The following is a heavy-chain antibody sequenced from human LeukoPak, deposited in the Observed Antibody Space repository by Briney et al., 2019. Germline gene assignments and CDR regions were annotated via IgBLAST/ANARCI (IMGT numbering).Heavy chain of an antibody. CDR2: IDPAGDT. J-gene: IGHJ4*02. Sequence: GSLRLSCAASGFTFSKFDIHWVRQPTGKGLEWVSAIDPAGDTYYPGSVKGRFTISRENAKNSFYFQMNSLSPGDTALYYCASSLPGGPIDFWGQGALVTVSS. D-gene: IGHD1-14*01. CDR3: ASSLPGGPIDF. V-gene: IGHV3-13*01. CDR1: GFTFSKFD.